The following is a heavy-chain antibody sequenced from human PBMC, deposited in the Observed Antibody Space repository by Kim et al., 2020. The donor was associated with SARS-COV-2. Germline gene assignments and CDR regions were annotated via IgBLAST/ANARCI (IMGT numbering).Heavy chain of an antibody. CDR2: INGNTGGT. CDR1: GFTFTGYY. CDR3: ARVGSGWSPDDY. D-gene: IGHD6-19*01. Sequence: ASVKDSCKASGFTFTGYYVHWVRQAPGQGLEWMGWINGNTGGTNYAQKFQGRVTMTRDTSMSTVYMELSRLTSDDAAVYYCARVGSGWSPDDYWGQGTLVTVSS. V-gene: IGHV1-2*02. J-gene: IGHJ4*02.